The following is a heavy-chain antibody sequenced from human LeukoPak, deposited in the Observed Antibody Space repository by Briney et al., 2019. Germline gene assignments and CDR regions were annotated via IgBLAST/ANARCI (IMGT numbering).Heavy chain of an antibody. Sequence: PGGSLRLSCAASGFTFSSYGMHWLRQSPGKGLEWVAFIRYDGSNKYYADSMKGRFTISRDNSKNSLYLQMNSLRTEDTALYYCAKDIMSEFDYWGQGTLVTVSS. CDR2: IRYDGSNK. D-gene: IGHD1-14*01. CDR3: AKDIMSEFDY. J-gene: IGHJ4*02. CDR1: GFTFSSYG. V-gene: IGHV3-30*02.